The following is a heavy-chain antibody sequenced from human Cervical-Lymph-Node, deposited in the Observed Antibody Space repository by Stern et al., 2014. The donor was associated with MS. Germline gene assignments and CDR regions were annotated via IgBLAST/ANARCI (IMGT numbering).Heavy chain of an antibody. Sequence: EVQLVESGGGLGQPGGSLRLSCTASGFPFSTYSMNWVRQAPGKGLEWVSYISSDSATLAYADSVKGRFTISRDNAKKSLYLQMNSLRAEDTAVYYCARGDTVTVVDFFDSWGPGTQVTVSS. CDR2: ISSDSATL. J-gene: IGHJ4*02. CDR1: GFPFSTYS. V-gene: IGHV3-48*01. D-gene: IGHD4/OR15-4a*01. CDR3: ARGDTVTVVDFFDS.